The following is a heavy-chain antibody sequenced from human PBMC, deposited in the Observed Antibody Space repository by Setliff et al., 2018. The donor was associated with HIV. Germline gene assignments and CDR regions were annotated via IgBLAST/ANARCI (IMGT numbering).Heavy chain of an antibody. D-gene: IGHD3-3*01. CDR3: ASLEGLEKTRGEESDS. V-gene: IGHV1-69*05. CDR2: VIPTFGTA. Sequence: SVKVSCKASGGTFSSYAISWVRQAPGQGLEWMGGVIPTFGTANYAQKFQGRVTITTDESTSTAYMELSSLRSDDTAVYYCASLEGLEKTRGEESDSWGQGTLVTVSS. CDR1: GGTFSSYA. J-gene: IGHJ4*02.